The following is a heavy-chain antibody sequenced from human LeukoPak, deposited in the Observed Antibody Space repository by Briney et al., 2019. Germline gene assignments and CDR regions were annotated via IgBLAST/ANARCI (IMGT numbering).Heavy chain of an antibody. D-gene: IGHD3-10*01. Sequence: GGSLRLSCAASGFTFSSYAMHWVRQAPGKGLEWVAVISYDGSNKYYADSVKGRFTISRDNSKNTLYLQMNSLRAEDTAVYYCAREEGRYFDYWGQGTLVTVSS. CDR3: AREEGRYFDY. V-gene: IGHV3-30-3*01. CDR2: ISYDGSNK. CDR1: GFTFSSYA. J-gene: IGHJ4*02.